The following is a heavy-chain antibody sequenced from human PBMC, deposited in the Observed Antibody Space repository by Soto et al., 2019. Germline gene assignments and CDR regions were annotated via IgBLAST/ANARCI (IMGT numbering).Heavy chain of an antibody. CDR2: IYYSGST. D-gene: IGHD2-15*01. Sequence: QVQLQESGPGLVKPSETLSLSCTVSGGSLSTDYWTWIRQPPGKGLEWVGYIYYSGSTHYNPSLKSRASISIDTSKNQFSLRLSSVTAADTAVYYCARSFAGLGAYWYFDLWGRGTLVTVSA. CDR3: ARSFAGLGAYWYFDL. J-gene: IGHJ2*01. V-gene: IGHV4-59*01. CDR1: GGSLSTDY.